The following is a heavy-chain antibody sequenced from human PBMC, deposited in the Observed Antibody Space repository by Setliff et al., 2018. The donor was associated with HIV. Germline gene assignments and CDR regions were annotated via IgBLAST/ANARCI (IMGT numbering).Heavy chain of an antibody. J-gene: IGHJ6*03. CDR1: GGSISTYF. CDR2: IYTSGRT. V-gene: IGHV4-4*08. D-gene: IGHD5-12*01. Sequence: TLSLTCTVSGGSISTYFWTWIRQPPGKGLEWIGYIYTSGRTNYNPSLKSRVTISVDTSKNQFSMKLSSVTAADTAVYYCARGLVVVTDSDYDTNYYYYYYMDGWGKGTTVTVSS. CDR3: ARGLVVVTDSDYDTNYYYYYYMDG.